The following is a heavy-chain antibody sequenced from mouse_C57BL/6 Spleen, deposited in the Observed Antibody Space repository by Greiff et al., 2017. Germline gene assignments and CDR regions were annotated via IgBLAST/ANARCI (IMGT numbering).Heavy chain of an antibody. V-gene: IGHV1-15*01. CDR1: GYTFTDYE. CDR3: TRFWDWYFDV. D-gene: IGHD4-1*01. J-gene: IGHJ1*03. CDR2: IDPETGGT. Sequence: LVESGAELVRPGASVTLSCKASGYTFTDYEMHWVKQTPVHGLEWIGAIDPETGGTAYNQKFKGKAILTADKSSSTAYMELRSLTSEDSAVYYCTRFWDWYFDVWGTGTTVTVSS.